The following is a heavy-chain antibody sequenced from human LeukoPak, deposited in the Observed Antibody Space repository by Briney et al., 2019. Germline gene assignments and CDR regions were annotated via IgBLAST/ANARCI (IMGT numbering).Heavy chain of an antibody. Sequence: RGSLRLSSVPSAFTVSNYAISCVRQPPGRGREWVSGFIARGGSTYYADSVRGRFTISRDNSKNTLYLQMNSLRAEDTAVYYCANPGGDKVVGGTDYFDPWGQGPLVTVSS. D-gene: IGHD2-15*01. V-gene: IGHV3-23*01. CDR2: FIARGGST. CDR3: ANPGGDKVVGGTDYFDP. J-gene: IGHJ5*02. CDR1: AFTVSNYA.